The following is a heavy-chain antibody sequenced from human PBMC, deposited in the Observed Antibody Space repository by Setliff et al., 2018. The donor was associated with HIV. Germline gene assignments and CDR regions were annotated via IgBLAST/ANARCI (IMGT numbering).Heavy chain of an antibody. CDR1: GGTFSSYA. CDR3: ARERNYGVNRPFDY. J-gene: IGHJ4*02. V-gene: IGHV1-69*06. CDR2: IIPIFGTA. D-gene: IGHD4-17*01. Sequence: GASVKVSCKASGGTFSSYAISWVRQAPGQGLEWMGGIIPIFGTANYAQKFQGRVTMTEDTSTDTAYMELSSLRSEDTAVYYCARERNYGVNRPFDYWGQGTLVTVSS.